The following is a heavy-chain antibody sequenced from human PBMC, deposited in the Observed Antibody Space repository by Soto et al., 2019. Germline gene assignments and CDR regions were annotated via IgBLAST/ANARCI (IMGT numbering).Heavy chain of an antibody. J-gene: IGHJ4*02. CDR1: GFTFSSYG. D-gene: IGHD6-19*01. V-gene: IGHV3-30*18. CDR2: ISYDGSNK. CDR3: AKGGRQWLVTSDFNY. Sequence: PGGPLSLSCAASGFTFSSYGMHWVRQAPGKGLEWGAVISYDGSNKYCADSVKGRFTISRDSSKNTVSLEMTSLRAEDTAVYYCAKGGRQWLVTSDFNYWGQGALVTVSS.